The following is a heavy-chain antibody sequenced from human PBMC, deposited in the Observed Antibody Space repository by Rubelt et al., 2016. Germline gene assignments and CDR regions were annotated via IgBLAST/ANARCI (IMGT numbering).Heavy chain of an antibody. D-gene: IGHD5-12*01. CDR1: GGSFSGYY. CDR3: AGYGGGYADFDF. CDR2: ITHSGNT. Sequence: QVQLQQWGAGLLKPSETLSLTCAVYGGSFSGYYWSWIRQPPGKGLEWIGEITHSGNTNYNPSLKSRVTISVDTSTNQFPRKLNSGAAADTGVYYCAGYGGGYADFDFWGQGTLVTVSS. V-gene: IGHV4-34*01. J-gene: IGHJ4*02.